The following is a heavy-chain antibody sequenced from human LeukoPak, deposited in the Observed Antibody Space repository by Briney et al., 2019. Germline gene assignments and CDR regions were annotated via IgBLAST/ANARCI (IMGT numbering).Heavy chain of an antibody. J-gene: IGHJ4*02. V-gene: IGHV3-23*01. CDR1: GFTFADYA. Sequence: PGGSLRLSCAVSGFTFADYAMHWVRQAPGKGLEWVSAISGSGGSTYYADSVKGRFTISRDNSKNTPSLQMNSLRAVDPAVNVCAKEEAVAGKIDNWGQRTLVTVSS. CDR2: ISGSGGST. D-gene: IGHD6-19*01. CDR3: AKEEAVAGKIDN.